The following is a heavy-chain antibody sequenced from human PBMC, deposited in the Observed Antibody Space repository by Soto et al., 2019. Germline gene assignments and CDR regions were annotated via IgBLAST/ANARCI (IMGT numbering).Heavy chain of an antibody. CDR2: IIPILGIA. J-gene: IGHJ2*01. CDR3: ARENYYDSSGSAAGWYFDL. CDR1: GGTFSSYT. Sequence: QVQLVQSGAEVKKPGSSVKVSCKASGGTFSSYTISWVRQAPGQGLEWMGRIIPILGIANYAQKFQGRVTITADKSTSTAYMELSSLRSEDTAVYYCARENYYDSSGSAAGWYFDLWGRGTLVTVSS. D-gene: IGHD3-22*01. V-gene: IGHV1-69*08.